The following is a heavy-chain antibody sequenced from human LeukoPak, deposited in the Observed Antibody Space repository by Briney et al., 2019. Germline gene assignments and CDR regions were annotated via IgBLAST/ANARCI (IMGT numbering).Heavy chain of an antibody. J-gene: IGHJ4*02. CDR2: IKDDASIR. Sequence: GGSLRLSCTASGFTISGFWMHWVRQAPGNGLVWVSRIKDDASIRDYAESVKGRFTISRDNAKNTLYLQIDSLRADDTAVYYCVRGDFTLDYWGQGTLVTVSS. CDR3: VRGDFTLDY. CDR1: GFTISGFW. V-gene: IGHV3-74*01. D-gene: IGHD2-21*02.